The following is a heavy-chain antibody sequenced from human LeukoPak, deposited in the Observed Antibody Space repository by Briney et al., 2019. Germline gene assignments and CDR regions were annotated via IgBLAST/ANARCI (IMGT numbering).Heavy chain of an antibody. D-gene: IGHD6-19*01. Sequence: SVKVSCKGSGDTFSSSAISWVRQAPGQGLEWMGKIILPLDITNYAQQFQGGVTITTDKSTDTVFLELSSLRSQDTAVYYCARSSVTGHFDFWGQGTLVTVSS. CDR2: IILPLDIT. J-gene: IGHJ4*02. CDR3: ARSSVTGHFDF. CDR1: GDTFSSSA. V-gene: IGHV1-69*04.